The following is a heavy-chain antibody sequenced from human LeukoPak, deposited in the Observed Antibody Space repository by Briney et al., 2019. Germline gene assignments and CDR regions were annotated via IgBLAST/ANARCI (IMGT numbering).Heavy chain of an antibody. V-gene: IGHV3-23*01. CDR2: ISDSGGAT. J-gene: IGHJ4*02. CDR3: AGYRASGWYEDFDY. Sequence: GSLRLSWVGSGFTFNNFAMAWVRQAPGKGLEWVSGISDSGGATSYADSVKGRFTISRDTSKNTLHLQMNSLRAEDTAVYYCAGYRASGWYEDFDYWGQGTLVTV. CDR1: GFTFNNFA. D-gene: IGHD6-19*01.